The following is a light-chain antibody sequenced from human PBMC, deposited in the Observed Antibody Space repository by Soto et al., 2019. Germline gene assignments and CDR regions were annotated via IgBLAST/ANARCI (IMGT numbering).Light chain of an antibody. J-gene: IGKJ2*03. CDR1: QSVSSTY. CDR2: ATS. Sequence: EIVLTQSPASLSLSPGERATLSCRASQSVSSTYLAWYQQKPGQAPRLVIHATSTRAAGIPDRFSGSGSGTGTDFTLTISSLGPEYFGVYYCQQYGNSPSYSFGQGTKLEIK. V-gene: IGKV3-20*01. CDR3: QQYGNSPSYS.